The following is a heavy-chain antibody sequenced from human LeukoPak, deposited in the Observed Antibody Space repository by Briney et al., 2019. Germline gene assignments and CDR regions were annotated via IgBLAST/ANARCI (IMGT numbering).Heavy chain of an antibody. J-gene: IGHJ4*02. CDR1: GFTFSSYG. CDR3: ARDSFRYDSSGYYYGSTPSFDY. V-gene: IGHV3-33*01. D-gene: IGHD3-22*01. Sequence: PGRSLRLSCAASGFTFSSYGMHWVRQAPGKGLEWAAVIWYDGSNKYYADSVKGRFTISRDNSKNTLYLQMNSLRAEDTAVYYCARDSFRYDSSGYYYGSTPSFDYWGQGTLVTVSS. CDR2: IWYDGSNK.